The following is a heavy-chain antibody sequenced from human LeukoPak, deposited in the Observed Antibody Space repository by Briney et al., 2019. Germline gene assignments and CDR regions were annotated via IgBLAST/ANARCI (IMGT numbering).Heavy chain of an antibody. CDR1: GDSIFNSNSY. CDR2: IFSRENT. V-gene: IGHV4-61*09. D-gene: IGHD3-16*01. CDR3: ARDRDMGGGNYFRVFYFDS. J-gene: IGHJ4*02. Sequence: SETLSLTCSVSGDSIFNSNSYWRWMRHPAGKGLEWIGHIFSRENTNYNPSLKSRVTISVDMSKNQFSLILSSVTAADTAVYYCARDRDMGGGNYFRVFYFDSWGQGTLVTVSS.